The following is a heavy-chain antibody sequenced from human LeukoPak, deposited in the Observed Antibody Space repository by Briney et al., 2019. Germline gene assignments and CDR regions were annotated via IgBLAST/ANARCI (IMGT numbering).Heavy chain of an antibody. CDR1: GFTFSSYS. CDR2: ISSSSSYI. V-gene: IGHV3-21*01. D-gene: IGHD4-17*01. J-gene: IGHJ4*02. Sequence: GGSLRLSCAASGFTFSSYSMNWVRQAPGEGLEWVSSISSSSSYIYYADSVKGRFTISRDNAKNSLYLQMNSLRAEDTAVYYCARDLGDYVPLVDYWGQGTLVTVSS. CDR3: ARDLGDYVPLVDY.